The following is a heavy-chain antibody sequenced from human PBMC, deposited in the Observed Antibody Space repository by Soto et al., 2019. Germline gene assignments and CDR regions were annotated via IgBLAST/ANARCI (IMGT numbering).Heavy chain of an antibody. CDR2: ISGSGDSA. D-gene: IGHD6-25*01. Sequence: GGSLRLSCAASVFTFSSYSMNWVRQAPGKGLEWVSSISGSGDSAYYADSVKGRFTISRDNSKNTLYLQINSLRAEDTAVYYCAKERSDHRIAAAAIDYWGQGAQVTVSS. CDR1: VFTFSSYS. CDR3: AKERSDHRIAAAAIDY. V-gene: IGHV3-23*01. J-gene: IGHJ4*02.